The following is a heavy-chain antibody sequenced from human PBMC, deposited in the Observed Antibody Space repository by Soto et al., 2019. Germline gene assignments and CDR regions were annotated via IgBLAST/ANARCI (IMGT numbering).Heavy chain of an antibody. Sequence: ASVKVSCKASGYTFTGYYMHWVRQAPGQGLEWMGWINPNSGGTNYAQKFQGWVTMTRDTSISTAYMELSRLRSDDTAVYYCARDGTSAGGHNDYWGQGALVTVSS. J-gene: IGHJ4*02. CDR2: INPNSGGT. D-gene: IGHD3-16*01. CDR1: GYTFTGYY. CDR3: ARDGTSAGGHNDY. V-gene: IGHV1-2*04.